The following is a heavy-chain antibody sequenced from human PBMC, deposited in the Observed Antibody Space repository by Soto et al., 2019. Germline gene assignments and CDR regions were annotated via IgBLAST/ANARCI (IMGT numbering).Heavy chain of an antibody. V-gene: IGHV1-18*01. Sequence: SVKVSCKASGYTFTSYGISWVRQAPVQGLEWMGWISAYNGNTNYAQKLQGRVTMTTDTPTSTAYMELRSLRSDDTAVYYCARAGPGYCSGGSCPSGAFDIWGQGTMVTVSS. D-gene: IGHD2-15*01. CDR3: ARAGPGYCSGGSCPSGAFDI. CDR2: ISAYNGNT. CDR1: GYTFTSYG. J-gene: IGHJ3*02.